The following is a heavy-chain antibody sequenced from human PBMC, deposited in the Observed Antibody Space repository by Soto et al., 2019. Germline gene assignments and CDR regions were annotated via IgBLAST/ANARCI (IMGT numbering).Heavy chain of an antibody. Sequence: QVQLVQSGAEVKKPGSSVKVSCKASGGTFSSYAISWVRQAPGQGLEWMGGIIPIFGTANYAQKFQGRVTITADEPTVTGYMELSSLRCEYTAVYYCARGARYGYMHYWGQGTLVTVSS. J-gene: IGHJ4*02. CDR1: GGTFSSYA. D-gene: IGHD5-18*01. V-gene: IGHV1-69*01. CDR3: ARGARYGYMHY. CDR2: IIPIFGTA.